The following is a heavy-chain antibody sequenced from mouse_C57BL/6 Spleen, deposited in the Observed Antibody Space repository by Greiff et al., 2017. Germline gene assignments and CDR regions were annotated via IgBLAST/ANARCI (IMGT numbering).Heavy chain of an antibody. V-gene: IGHV5-9-1*02. Sequence: EVHLVESGEGLVKPGGSLKLSCAASGFTFSSYAMSWVRQTPEKRLEWVAYISSGGDYIYYADTVKGRFTISRDNARNTLYLQMSRLKSEDTAMYYCTRTVDYYGSSYYFDYWGQGTTLTVSS. CDR1: GFTFSSYA. CDR3: TRTVDYYGSSYYFDY. J-gene: IGHJ2*01. CDR2: ISSGGDYI. D-gene: IGHD1-1*01.